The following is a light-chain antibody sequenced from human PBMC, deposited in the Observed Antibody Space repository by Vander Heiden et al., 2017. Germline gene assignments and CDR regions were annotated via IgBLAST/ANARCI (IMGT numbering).Light chain of an antibody. CDR2: AAS. CDR1: QSISRY. V-gene: IGKV1-39*01. Sequence: DIQLTQSPSPLSASVGDRVTITCRASQSISRYLNWYQQKPGKAPKLLIYAASSLQSGVPSRFSGSGYGTDFTLTISSLQPEDFATYYCCQQTDGTPWTFGQGTKEEIK. J-gene: IGKJ1*01. CDR3: QQTDGTPWT.